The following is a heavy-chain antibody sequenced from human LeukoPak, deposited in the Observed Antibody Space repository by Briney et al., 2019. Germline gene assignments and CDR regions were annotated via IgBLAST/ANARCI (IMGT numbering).Heavy chain of an antibody. Sequence: GGSLRLSCEASGFTFSSYWMHWVRQIPGKGLMWVSRIESNGFTLYADSVRDRFTISRDNAKNSLYLQMNSLRAEDTAVYYCARSGGDYWGQGTLVTVSS. V-gene: IGHV3-74*01. D-gene: IGHD3-3*01. CDR1: GFTFSSYW. CDR3: ARSGGDY. CDR2: IESNGFT. J-gene: IGHJ4*02.